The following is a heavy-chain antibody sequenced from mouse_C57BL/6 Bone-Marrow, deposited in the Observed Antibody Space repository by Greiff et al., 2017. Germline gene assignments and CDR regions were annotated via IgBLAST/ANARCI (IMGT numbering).Heavy chain of an antibody. D-gene: IGHD4-1*01. CDR2: IDPETGGT. CDR1: GYTFTDYE. V-gene: IGHV1-15*01. CDR3: TSCNWDPAWVVDV. J-gene: IGHJ1*03. Sequence: QVQLQQSGAELVRPGASVTLSCKASGYTFTDYEMHWVKQTPVHGLEWIGAIDPETGGTAYNQKFKGKAILTADKSSSTAYMELRSLTSEDSAVYYCTSCNWDPAWVVDVWGRGTAVTLSS.